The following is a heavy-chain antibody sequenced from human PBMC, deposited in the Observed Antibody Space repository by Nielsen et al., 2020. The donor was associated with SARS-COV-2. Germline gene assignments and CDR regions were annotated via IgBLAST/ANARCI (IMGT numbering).Heavy chain of an antibody. J-gene: IGHJ4*02. CDR2: MSTYNGNT. CDR1: GYTFTAFG. Sequence: ASVKVSCKASGYTFTAFGIHWVRQAPGQGLEWMAWMSTYNGNTNYAQMLQGRVTVTTDTSTGMAYMELRGRRLDDTAVYYCARDSAGTYQPLNVFDHWGQGTLVTVSS. CDR3: ARDSAGTYQPLNVFDH. V-gene: IGHV1-18*01. D-gene: IGHD1-14*01.